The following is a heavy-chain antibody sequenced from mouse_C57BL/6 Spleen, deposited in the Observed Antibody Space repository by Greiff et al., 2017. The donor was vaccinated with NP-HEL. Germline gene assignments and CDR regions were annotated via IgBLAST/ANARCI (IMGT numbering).Heavy chain of an antibody. CDR2: INPNNGGT. CDR3: ARGAQATEAWFAY. V-gene: IGHV1-18*01. CDR1: GYTFTDYN. Sequence: EVKLQESGPELVKPGASVKIPCKASGYTFTDYNMDWVKQSHGKSLEWIGDINPNNGGTIYNQKFKGKATLTVDKSSSTAYRELRSLTSEDTAVYYCARGAQATEAWFAYWGQGTLVTVSA. J-gene: IGHJ3*01. D-gene: IGHD3-2*02.